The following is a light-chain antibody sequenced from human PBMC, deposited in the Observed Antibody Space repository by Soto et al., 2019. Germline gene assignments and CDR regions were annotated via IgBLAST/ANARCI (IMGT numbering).Light chain of an antibody. CDR1: QSISNW. V-gene: IGKV1-5*03. Sequence: DIEMTQAPSTPSASVDDRVTITCRASQSISNWLACYQQRPGKAPKPLNYKPSSLEGGVPSRFSGSVTGTEFYLPISSLQPDDWANYYCQRYNTYSRTFGQGKKVDSK. J-gene: IGKJ1*01. CDR2: KPS. CDR3: QRYNTYSRT.